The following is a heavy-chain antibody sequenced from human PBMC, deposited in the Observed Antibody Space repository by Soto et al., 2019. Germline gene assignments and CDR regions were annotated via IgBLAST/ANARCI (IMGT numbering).Heavy chain of an antibody. V-gene: IGHV1-8*01. CDR3: AQMDSFGSLNCFDP. CDR1: GYTFTNND. CDR2: VTPGSGDT. D-gene: IGHD5-18*01. J-gene: IGHJ5*02. Sequence: QVQLVQSGAEVKKPGASVKVSCKASGYTFTNNDVSWVRQATGQGLEWMGWVTPGSGDTGYAQKFQGRLTVSRDISIATAYMALNSLTSEDTAIYYCAQMDSFGSLNCFDPWGHGTLVTVSS.